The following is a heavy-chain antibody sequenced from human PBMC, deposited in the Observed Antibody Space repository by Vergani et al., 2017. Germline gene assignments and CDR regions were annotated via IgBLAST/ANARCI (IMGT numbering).Heavy chain of an antibody. CDR3: ERDAGIAARFGALDI. CDR2: IIPIFGTA. CDR1: GGTFSSYA. V-gene: IGHV1-69*01. J-gene: IGHJ3*02. D-gene: IGHD6-6*01. Sequence: VPCKASGGTFSSYAISWVRQAPGLGLEWMGGIIPIFGTANYAQKFQGRVTITADESTSTAYMELSSLRSEDTAVYYCERDAGIAARFGALDIWGQGTMVTVSS.